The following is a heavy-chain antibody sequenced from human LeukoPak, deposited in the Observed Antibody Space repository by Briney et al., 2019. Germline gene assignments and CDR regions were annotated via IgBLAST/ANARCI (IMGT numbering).Heavy chain of an antibody. D-gene: IGHD3-10*01. CDR1: GFTFSRRW. CDR3: ARDLDGSGNYHWFDP. V-gene: IGHV3-74*01. CDR2: INSDGSSI. J-gene: IGHJ5*02. Sequence: TGGSLRLSCAASGFTFSRRWMTWVRQAPAQGLVWVSRINSDGSSINYADSVKGRFTISRDNAKNTLHLQMNSLRGEDTAVYYCARDLDGSGNYHWFDPWGQGTLVTVSS.